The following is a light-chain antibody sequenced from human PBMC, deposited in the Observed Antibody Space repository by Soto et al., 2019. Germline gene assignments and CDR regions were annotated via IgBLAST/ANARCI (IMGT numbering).Light chain of an antibody. CDR2: HAS. CDR3: QQSYSTPLT. Sequence: DIQMTQSPSSLSASVGDRVTITCRASQSISSYLNWYQQKPGKAPKLLIYHASTLESGVPSRFSGSGSGTDFTLTISSLQPEDFATYYCQQSYSTPLTFGGGTKVDIK. CDR1: QSISSY. V-gene: IGKV1-39*01. J-gene: IGKJ4*01.